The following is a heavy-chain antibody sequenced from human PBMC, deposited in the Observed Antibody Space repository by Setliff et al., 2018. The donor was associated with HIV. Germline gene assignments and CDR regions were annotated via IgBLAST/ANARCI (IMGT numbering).Heavy chain of an antibody. CDR1: GFTFSHYG. CDR2: IASDVSKT. J-gene: IGHJ4*02. Sequence: GESLKISCVVSGFTFSHYGMHWVRQAPGKGLEWVAFIASDVSKTHIADSVKGQFTISRDNSKNMLYLQMNSLSADDTAVYYCTRDPTPKELWFFSGYYSDYWGQGTLVTVSS. D-gene: IGHD3-10*01. CDR3: TRDPTPKELWFFSGYYSDY. V-gene: IGHV3-30*02.